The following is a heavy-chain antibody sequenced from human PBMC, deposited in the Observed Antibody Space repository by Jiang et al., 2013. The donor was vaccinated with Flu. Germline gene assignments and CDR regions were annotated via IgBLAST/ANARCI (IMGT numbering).Heavy chain of an antibody. CDR2: IRSKANSYAT. Sequence: SCAASGFTFSGSAMHWVRQASGKGLEWVGRIRSKANSYATAYAASVKGRFTISRDDSKNTAYLQMNSLKTEDTAVYYCTRLTPQLTRRAHFDYWGQGTLVTVSS. D-gene: IGHD4-23*01. CDR1: GFTFSGSA. V-gene: IGHV3-73*01. CDR3: TRLTPQLTRRAHFDY. J-gene: IGHJ4*02.